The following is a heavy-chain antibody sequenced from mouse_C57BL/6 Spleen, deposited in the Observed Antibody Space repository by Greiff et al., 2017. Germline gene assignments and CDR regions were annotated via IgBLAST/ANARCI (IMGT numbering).Heavy chain of an antibody. CDR2: LSTSSGYA. J-gene: IGHJ4*01. Sequence: QVQLQQSGPELVRPGVSVKISCKGSGYTFTDYAMHWVKQSHAKSLEWIGVLSTSSGYASYNQKFKDKATMTVDKSSSTAYMELARLTSEDSAVYYCASSITTVAPYDAMDDWGQGTSVTVSS. CDR3: ASSITTVAPYDAMDD. V-gene: IGHV1-67*01. D-gene: IGHD1-1*01. CDR1: GYTFTDYA.